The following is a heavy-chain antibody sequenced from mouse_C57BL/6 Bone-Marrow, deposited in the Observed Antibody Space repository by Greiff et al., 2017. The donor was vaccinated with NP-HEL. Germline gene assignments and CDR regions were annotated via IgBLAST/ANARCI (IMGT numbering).Heavy chain of an antibody. CDR2: ISNGGGST. V-gene: IGHV5-12*01. CDR3: ARGPYFDV. Sequence: DVQLVESGGGLVQPGGSLKLSCAASGFTFSDYYMYWVRQTPEKRLEWVAYISNGGGSTYYPDTVKGRFTISRDNAKNTLYLQMSRLKSEDTAMYYCARGPYFDVWGTGTTVTVSS. CDR1: GFTFSDYY. J-gene: IGHJ1*03.